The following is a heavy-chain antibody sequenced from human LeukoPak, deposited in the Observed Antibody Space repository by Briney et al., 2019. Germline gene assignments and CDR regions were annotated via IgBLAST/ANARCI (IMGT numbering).Heavy chain of an antibody. D-gene: IGHD5-18*01. CDR1: GGSFSGCY. Sequence: KSSETLSLTCAVYGGSFSGCYWSWIRQPPGKGLEWIGEINHSGSTNYNPSLKSRVTISVDTSKNQFSLKLSSVTAADTAVYYCARRRRYSYGPLGCFDYWGQGTLVTVSS. V-gene: IGHV4-34*01. J-gene: IGHJ4*02. CDR3: ARRRRYSYGPLGCFDY. CDR2: INHSGST.